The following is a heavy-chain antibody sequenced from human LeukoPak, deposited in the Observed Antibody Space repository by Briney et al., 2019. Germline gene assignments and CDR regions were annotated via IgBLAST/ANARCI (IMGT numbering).Heavy chain of an antibody. V-gene: IGHV4-59*01. CDR2: IYYSGST. D-gene: IGHD2/OR15-2a*01. CDR1: GGSISSYY. CDR3: ARGTFYYYCYYMDV. J-gene: IGHJ6*03. Sequence: SETLSLTCTVSGGSISSYYWSWIRQPPGKGLEWIGYIYYSGSTNYNPSLKSRVTISVDTSKNQFSLKLSSVTAADTAVYYCARGTFYYYCYYMDVWGKGTTVTVSS.